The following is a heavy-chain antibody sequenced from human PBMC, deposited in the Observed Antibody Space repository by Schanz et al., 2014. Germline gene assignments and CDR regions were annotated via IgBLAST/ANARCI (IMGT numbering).Heavy chain of an antibody. V-gene: IGHV3-74*02. Sequence: DVQLVESGGDLVQPGGSLRLSCAASGFTFNTSWFHWVRQPPGKGLLWVSRVSRDGSETTYVDSVRGRFTISRDTAKNTVLQQMNNLRAEDTAVYYCARGASRDYFAMDVWGQGTTVTVSS. J-gene: IGHJ6*02. CDR2: VSRDGSET. CDR1: GFTFNTSW. CDR3: ARGASRDYFAMDV.